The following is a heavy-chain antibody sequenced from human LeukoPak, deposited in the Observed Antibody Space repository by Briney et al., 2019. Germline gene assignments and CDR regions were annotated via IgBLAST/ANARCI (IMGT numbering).Heavy chain of an antibody. CDR1: GFTFSSYA. D-gene: IGHD3-10*01. CDR3: AKDSPTAFITMVRGVMTEGAFDI. Sequence: GGSLRLSCAASGFTFSSYAMSWVRQAPGKGLEWVSAISGSGGSTYYADSVKGRFTISRDNSKNTLYLQMNSLRAEDTAVYYCAKDSPTAFITMVRGVMTEGAFDIWGQGTMVTVSS. CDR2: ISGSGGST. J-gene: IGHJ3*02. V-gene: IGHV3-23*01.